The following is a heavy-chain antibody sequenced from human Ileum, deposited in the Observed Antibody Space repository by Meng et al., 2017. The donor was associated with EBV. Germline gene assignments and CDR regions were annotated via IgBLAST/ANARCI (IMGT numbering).Heavy chain of an antibody. J-gene: IGHJ4*02. D-gene: IGHD2-15*01. CDR3: ARGGWSLDY. Sequence: QVQLQGGGPGLVKPWETPSLTGTVSGGSISSYYWSWIRQPPGKGLEWIGYIYYSGSTNYNPSLKSRVTISVDTSKNQFSLNLSSVTAADTAVYYCARGGWSLDYWGQGTLVTVSS. CDR1: GGSISSYY. CDR2: IYYSGST. V-gene: IGHV4-59*08.